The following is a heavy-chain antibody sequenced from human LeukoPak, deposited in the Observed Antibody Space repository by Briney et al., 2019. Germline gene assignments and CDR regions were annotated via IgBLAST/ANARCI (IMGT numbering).Heavy chain of an antibody. J-gene: IGHJ4*02. V-gene: IGHV4-39*01. Sequence: PSETLSLTCTVSGGSISSNNYYWGWIRQPPGKGLEWIGSIYYSGSTYYNPSLKSRVTISVDTSKNQFSLKLSSVTAADTAVYYCARLRFYYGSGIYFDYWGQGTLVTVSS. CDR2: IYYSGST. CDR1: GGSISSNNYY. D-gene: IGHD3-10*01. CDR3: ARLRFYYGSGIYFDY.